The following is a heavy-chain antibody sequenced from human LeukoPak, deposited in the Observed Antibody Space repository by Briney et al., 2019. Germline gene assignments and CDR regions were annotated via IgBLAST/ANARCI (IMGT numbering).Heavy chain of an antibody. V-gene: IGHV3-30-3*01. CDR2: ISYDGSNK. J-gene: IGHJ4*02. CDR3: ARDQLAYSGYDTLFHY. Sequence: GGSLRLSCAASGFTFSSYAMHWVRQAPGKGLEWVAVISYDGSNKYYADSVKGRFTISRDNSKNTLYLQMNSLRAEDTAVYYCARDQLAYSGYDTLFHYWGQGTLVTVSS. CDR1: GFTFSSYA. D-gene: IGHD5-12*01.